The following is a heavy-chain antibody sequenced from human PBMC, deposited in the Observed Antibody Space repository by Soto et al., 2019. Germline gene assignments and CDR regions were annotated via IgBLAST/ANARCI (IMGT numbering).Heavy chain of an antibody. Sequence: QLQLLESGSGLVKPSQTLSLTCAVSGGSISSGGYSWGWIRQPPGKGLEWIGYIYHSVSTYYNPSLKSRVTISVDRSKNQFSLRLSSVTAADPAVYYCASVPDYWGQGTLVTVSS. J-gene: IGHJ4*02. CDR1: GGSISSGGYS. CDR3: ASVPDY. D-gene: IGHD6-6*01. V-gene: IGHV4-30-2*01. CDR2: IYHSVST.